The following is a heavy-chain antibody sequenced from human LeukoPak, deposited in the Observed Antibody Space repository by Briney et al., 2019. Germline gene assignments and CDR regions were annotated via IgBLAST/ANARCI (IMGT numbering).Heavy chain of an antibody. CDR3: AKDILWFGRPSGFDY. D-gene: IGHD3-10*01. CDR1: GFTFSSYG. CDR2: IRYDGSNK. J-gene: IGHJ4*02. Sequence: GGSLRLSCAASGFTFSSYGMHWVRQAPGKGLEWVAFIRYDGSNKYYADSVKGRFTISRDNSKNTLYLQMNSLRAEDTAVYYCAKDILWFGRPSGFDYWGQGTLVTVSS. V-gene: IGHV3-30*02.